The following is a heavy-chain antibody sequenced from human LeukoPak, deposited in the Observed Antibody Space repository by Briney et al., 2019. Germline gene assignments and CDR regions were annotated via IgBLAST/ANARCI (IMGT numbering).Heavy chain of an antibody. J-gene: IGHJ2*01. CDR2: INHSGST. D-gene: IGHD4-11*01. V-gene: IGHV4-34*01. CDR3: ARSAVNTNWYFDL. Sequence: SETLSLTCAVYGGSFSGYYWSWIRQPPGKGLEWIGEINHSGSTNYNPSLKSRVTISVDTSKNQFSLKLSSVTAADTAVYYCARSAVNTNWYFDLWGRGTLVTVSS. CDR1: GGSFSGYY.